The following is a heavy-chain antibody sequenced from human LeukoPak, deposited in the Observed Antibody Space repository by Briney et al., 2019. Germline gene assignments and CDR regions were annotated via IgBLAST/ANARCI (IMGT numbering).Heavy chain of an antibody. Sequence: SVKVSCKASGGTFSSYAISWVRQAHGPGLEWMGRIIPILGIANYAQKFQGRVTITADKSTSTAYMEMSSLRSEDTAVYYCARSAALSDILTGYYPSHLDYWGQGTLVTVSS. CDR2: IIPILGIA. CDR1: GGTFSSYA. D-gene: IGHD3-9*01. J-gene: IGHJ4*02. CDR3: ARSAALSDILTGYYPSHLDY. V-gene: IGHV1-69*04.